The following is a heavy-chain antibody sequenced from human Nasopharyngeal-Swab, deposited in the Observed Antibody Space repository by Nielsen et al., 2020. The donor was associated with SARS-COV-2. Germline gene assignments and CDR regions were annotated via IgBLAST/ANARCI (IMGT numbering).Heavy chain of an antibody. Sequence: GGSLTLSCAASGFTFSSYGMHWVRQAPGKGLDWVAVIWYDGSNKYYADSVKGRFTISRDNSKNTLYLQMNSLRAEDTAVYYCARDHLVLGDSTELAYWGQGTLVTVSS. J-gene: IGHJ4*02. CDR1: GFTFSSYG. D-gene: IGHD2-2*01. V-gene: IGHV3-33*01. CDR3: ARDHLVLGDSTELAY. CDR2: IWYDGSNK.